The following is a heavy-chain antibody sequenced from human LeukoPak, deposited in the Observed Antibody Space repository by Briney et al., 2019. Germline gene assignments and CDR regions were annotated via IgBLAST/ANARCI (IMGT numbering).Heavy chain of an antibody. V-gene: IGHV1-24*01. CDR3: ATDLPHFDWSRRPYFDY. CDR1: GYTLTELS. J-gene: IGHJ4*02. CDR2: FDPEDGET. Sequence: ASVKVSCKVSGYTLTELSMHWVRQAPGKGLEWMGGFDPEDGETIYAQKFQGRVTMTEDTSTDTAYTELSSLSSEDTAVYYCATDLPHFDWSRRPYFDYWGQGTLVTVSS. D-gene: IGHD3-9*01.